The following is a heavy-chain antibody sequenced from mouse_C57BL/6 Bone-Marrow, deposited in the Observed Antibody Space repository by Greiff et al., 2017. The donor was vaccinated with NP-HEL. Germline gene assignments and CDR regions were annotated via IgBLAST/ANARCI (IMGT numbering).Heavy chain of an antibody. CDR2: INPSSGYT. D-gene: IGHD1-1*01. V-gene: IGHV1-4*01. CDR1: GYTFTSYT. J-gene: IGHJ2*01. Sequence: VQLQESGAELARPGASVKMSCKASGYTFTSYTMHWVKQRPGQGLEWIGYINPSSGYTKYNQKFKDKATLTADKSSSTAYMQLSSLTSEDSAVYYCARFWDITKGYWGPGTTLTVSS. CDR3: ARFWDITKGY.